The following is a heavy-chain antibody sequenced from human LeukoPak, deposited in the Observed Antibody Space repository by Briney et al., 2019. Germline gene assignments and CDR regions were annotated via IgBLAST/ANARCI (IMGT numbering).Heavy chain of an antibody. J-gene: IGHJ4*02. CDR1: GGSISSYY. D-gene: IGHD5-18*01. Sequence: SETLSLTCTVSGGSISSYYWSWIRQPPGKGLEWIGYIYYSGSTNYNPSLKSRVTISVDTSKNQFSLKLSSVTAADTAVYYCARDLLVTGYFDYWGQGTLATVSS. CDR3: ARDLLVTGYFDY. CDR2: IYYSGST. V-gene: IGHV4-59*01.